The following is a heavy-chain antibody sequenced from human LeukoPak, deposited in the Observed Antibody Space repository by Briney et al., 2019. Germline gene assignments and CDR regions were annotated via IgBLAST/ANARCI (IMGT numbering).Heavy chain of an antibody. CDR2: ISSSSSYI. V-gene: IGHV3-21*01. CDR1: GFTFSSYS. J-gene: IGHJ5*02. CDR3: ARDSPRSTYNWFDP. Sequence: PGGSLRLSCAASGFTFSSYSMNWVRQAPGKGLEWVSSISSSSSYIYHADSVKGRFTISRDNAKNSLYLQMNSLRAEDTAVYYCARDSPRSTYNWFDPWGQGTLVTVSS.